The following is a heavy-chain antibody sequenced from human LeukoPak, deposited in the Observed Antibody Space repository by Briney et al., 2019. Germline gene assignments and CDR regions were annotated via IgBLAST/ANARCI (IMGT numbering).Heavy chain of an antibody. V-gene: IGHV4-4*02. J-gene: IGHJ4*02. CDR1: GGSGGSISSSNW. D-gene: IGHD4-17*01. Sequence: PSETLSLTCAVSGGSGGSISSSNWWNWVRQPPGKGLEWIGEIYHSGSTNYNPSLKSRVTISVDTSKNQFSLKLSSVTAADTAVYYCARGRGDLDYWGQGTLVTVSS. CDR3: ARGRGDLDY. CDR2: IYHSGST.